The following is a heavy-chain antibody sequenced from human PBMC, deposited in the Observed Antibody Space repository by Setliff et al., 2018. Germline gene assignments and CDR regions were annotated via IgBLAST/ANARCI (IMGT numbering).Heavy chain of an antibody. V-gene: IGHV3-15*01. D-gene: IGHD6-19*01. J-gene: IGHJ4*02. Sequence: PGGSLRLSCAVSGFTFSNAWMSWVRQAPGKGLEWVGRIKSKTDGGTVDYAAPVRGRFTISRDDSKDTLYLQMDSLRAEDTAVYYCARGEYSSGWYVRPFDYYFDYWGQGTLVTVSS. CDR2: IKSKTDGGTV. CDR3: ARGEYSSGWYVRPFDYYFDY. CDR1: GFTFSNAW.